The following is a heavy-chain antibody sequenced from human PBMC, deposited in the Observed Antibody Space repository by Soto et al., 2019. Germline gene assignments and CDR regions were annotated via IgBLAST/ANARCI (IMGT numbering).Heavy chain of an antibody. CDR2: ISWNSGSI. J-gene: IGHJ4*02. CDR1: GFTFDDYA. Sequence: EVQLVESGGGLVQPGRSLRLSCAASGFTFDDYAMHWVRQAPGKGLEWVSGISWNSGSIGYADSVKGRFTISRDNAKNSLYLQMNSLRAEDTALYYCAKMSAPGRLYTNFDYWGQGTLVTVSS. D-gene: IGHD3-3*01. CDR3: AKMSAPGRLYTNFDY. V-gene: IGHV3-9*01.